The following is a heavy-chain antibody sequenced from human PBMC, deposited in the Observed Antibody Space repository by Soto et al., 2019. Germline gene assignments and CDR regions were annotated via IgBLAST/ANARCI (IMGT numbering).Heavy chain of an antibody. V-gene: IGHV3-49*03. CDR2: IRSKAYGGTR. CDR3: TRSRYCTSTSCYLWFDP. CDR1: GFSFGDYS. D-gene: IGHD2-2*01. J-gene: IGHJ5*02. Sequence: GGSLRLSCTASGFSFGDYSMNWFRQATGKGLEWVGFIRSKAYGGTREYDASVKGRFTISRDDSTGIAYLQMNSLKTEDTVFYFCTRSRYCTSTSCYLWFDPWGQGTLVTVSS.